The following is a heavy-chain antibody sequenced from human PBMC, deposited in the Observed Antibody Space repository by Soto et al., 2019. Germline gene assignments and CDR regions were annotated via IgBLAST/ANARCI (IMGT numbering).Heavy chain of an antibody. D-gene: IGHD3-9*01. Sequence: SSVKVSCKASGYTFTSYGISWVRQAPAQGLEWMGWISAYNGNTNYAQKLQGRVTMTTDTSTSTAYMELRSLRSDDTAVYYCARVFPQNFDILTGYYNWFALSGQGSLVTVSS. V-gene: IGHV1-18*01. CDR3: ARVFPQNFDILTGYYNWFAL. CDR2: ISAYNGNT. CDR1: GYTFTSYG. J-gene: IGHJ5*02.